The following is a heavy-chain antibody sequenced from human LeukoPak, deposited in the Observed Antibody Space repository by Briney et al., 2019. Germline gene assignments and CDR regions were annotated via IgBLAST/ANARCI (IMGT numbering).Heavy chain of an antibody. D-gene: IGHD3-22*01. CDR2: IYHSGST. CDR3: ARHYLYDTSGDGTYYFDY. J-gene: IGHJ4*02. Sequence: PSETLSLTCIVSSYSINSGYHWGWIRQPPGKGLEWIGSIYHSGSTYYNPSLKSRVTISIDTSKNQFSLKLSSVTAADTAVYYCARHYLYDTSGDGTYYFDYWGQGTLVTVSS. CDR1: SYSINSGYH. V-gene: IGHV4-38-2*02.